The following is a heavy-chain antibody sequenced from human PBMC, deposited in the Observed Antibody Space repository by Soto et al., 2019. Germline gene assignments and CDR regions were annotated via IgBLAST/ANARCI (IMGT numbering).Heavy chain of an antibody. Sequence: GQGLEWMGWINPNSGGTNYAQKFQGWVTMTRDTSISTAYMELSRLRSDDTAVYYCARDHVFLMNKGTPEYVYVMAVQAHRTSVTVS. CDR3: ARDHVFLMNKGTPEYVYVMAV. CDR2: INPNSGGT. J-gene: IGHJ6*02. V-gene: IGHV1-2*04. D-gene: IGHD3-3*01.